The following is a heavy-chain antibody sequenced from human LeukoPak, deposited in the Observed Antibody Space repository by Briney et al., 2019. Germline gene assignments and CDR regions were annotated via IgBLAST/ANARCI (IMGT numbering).Heavy chain of an antibody. CDR2: IIPIFGTA. D-gene: IGHD3-9*01. V-gene: IGHV1-69*06. Sequence: ASVKVSCKASGGTFSSYAISWVRQAPGQGLEWMGGIIPIFGTANYAQKFQGRVTITADKSTSTAYMELSSLRSEDTAVYYCASTYYDILTGYSPPYYYYYMDVWGKGTTVTVSS. CDR1: GGTFSSYA. CDR3: ASTYYDILTGYSPPYYYYYMDV. J-gene: IGHJ6*03.